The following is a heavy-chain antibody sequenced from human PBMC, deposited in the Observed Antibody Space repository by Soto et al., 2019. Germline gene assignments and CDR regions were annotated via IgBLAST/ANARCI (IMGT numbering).Heavy chain of an antibody. Sequence: PGGSLRLSCAASGFTFSDYYMNWIRQAPGKGLEWVSYISSGAITLYYADSLKGRFTISRDNAKNSLYLQMNSLRAEDTAVYYCAGQYSSSSVEFWGQGTLVTVSS. CDR2: ISSGAITL. V-gene: IGHV3-11*01. CDR3: AGQYSSSSVEF. CDR1: GFTFSDYY. J-gene: IGHJ4*02. D-gene: IGHD6-6*01.